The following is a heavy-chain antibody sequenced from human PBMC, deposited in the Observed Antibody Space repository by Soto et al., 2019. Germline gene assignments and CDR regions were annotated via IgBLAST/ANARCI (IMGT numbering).Heavy chain of an antibody. J-gene: IGHJ4*02. CDR3: VRADSSGWFYY. CDR1: GCTVSSNY. D-gene: IGHD6-19*01. Sequence: EVQLMESGGGLVQPGGSLRLSCAASGCTVSSNYMSWVRQAPRKGLEWVSVIYSGGSTYYADSVKGRFTISRHNSKNTLYLQMNSLRAEDTAVYYCVRADSSGWFYYWGQGTLVTVSS. CDR2: IYSGGST. V-gene: IGHV3-53*04.